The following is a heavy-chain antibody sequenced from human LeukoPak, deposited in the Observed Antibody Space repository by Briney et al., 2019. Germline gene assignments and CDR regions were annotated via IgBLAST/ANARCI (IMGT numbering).Heavy chain of an antibody. V-gene: IGHV1-69*05. Sequence: ASVKASCKASGGTFSSYAISWVRQAPGQGLEWMGRIIPIFGTANYAQKFQGRVTITTDESTSTAYMELSSLRSEDTAVYYCARDNYPIFGVVITLSYWGQGTLVTVSS. CDR1: GGTFSSYA. CDR3: ARDNYPIFGVVITLSY. J-gene: IGHJ4*02. D-gene: IGHD3-3*01. CDR2: IIPIFGTA.